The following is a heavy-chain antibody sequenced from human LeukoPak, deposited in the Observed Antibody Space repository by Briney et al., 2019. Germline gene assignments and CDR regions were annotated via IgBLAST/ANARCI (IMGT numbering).Heavy chain of an antibody. Sequence: SETLSLTCTVSGGSIRRYYWRWIRQPAGKGLAGIGRIYTSGSTNYNPSLKSRVTMSVDTSKNQFSLKLSSVTAADTAVYYCARGALRVNDAFDIWGQGTMVTVSS. CDR2: IYTSGST. V-gene: IGHV4-4*07. CDR3: ARGALRVNDAFDI. J-gene: IGHJ3*02. D-gene: IGHD4-17*01. CDR1: GGSIRRYY.